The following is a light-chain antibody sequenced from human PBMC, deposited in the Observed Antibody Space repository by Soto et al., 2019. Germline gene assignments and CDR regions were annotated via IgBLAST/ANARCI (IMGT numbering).Light chain of an antibody. V-gene: IGKV2-28*01. CDR2: LGS. CDR3: MQALQTPYT. CDR1: QRLLHSNGNTF. J-gene: IGKJ2*01. Sequence: EIVMTQSPPSLTVTPGEPASISCRSSQRLLHSNGNTFLDWYVQKPGQSPQLLIYLGSNLASGVPDRVSGSEAGTDFTLKISRVEAEDVGVYYCMQALQTPYTVGQGTKLELK.